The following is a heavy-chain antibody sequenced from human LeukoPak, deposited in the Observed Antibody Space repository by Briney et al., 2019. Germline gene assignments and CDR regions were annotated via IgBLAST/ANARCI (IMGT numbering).Heavy chain of an antibody. CDR2: IYHSGST. V-gene: IGHV4-38-2*02. CDR1: GYSISSGYY. Sequence: KTSETLSLTCTVSGYSISSGYYWGWIRQPPGKGLEWIGSIYHSGSTYYNPSLKSRVTISVDTSKNQFSLKLSSVTAADTAVYYCAGGLTGGAFDIWGQGTMVTVSS. D-gene: IGHD1-14*01. CDR3: AGGLTGGAFDI. J-gene: IGHJ3*02.